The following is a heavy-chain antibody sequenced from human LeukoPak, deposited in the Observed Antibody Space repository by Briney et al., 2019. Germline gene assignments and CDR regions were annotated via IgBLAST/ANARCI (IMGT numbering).Heavy chain of an antibody. Sequence: GESLKTSCNGPGYNLTSYWIGWVRQMPGKGLEWIGIIYPCDYDTRYSPSFQGQVTISADKSISSAYLQWSSLKASDTAMYYCTRHSLRLVPAALDYWGQGTLVTVSS. CDR2: IYPCDYDT. D-gene: IGHD2-2*01. J-gene: IGHJ4*02. V-gene: IGHV5-51*01. CDR1: GYNLTSYW. CDR3: TRHSLRLVPAALDY.